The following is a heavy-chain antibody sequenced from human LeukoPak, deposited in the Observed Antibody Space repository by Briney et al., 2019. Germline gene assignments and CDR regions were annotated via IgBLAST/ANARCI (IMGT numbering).Heavy chain of an antibody. CDR3: TKDKVQYCTNGVCYSPGDY. D-gene: IGHD2-8*01. V-gene: IGHV3-43*02. J-gene: IGHJ4*02. CDR2: ISGDGGGT. Sequence: GGSLRLSCAASGFTFHDYAMHWVRQAPGKGLGWVSLISGDGGGTYYADSVKGRFTISRDNSKNSLYLQMNSLRTEDTALYYCTKDKVQYCTNGVCYSPGDYWGQGTLVTVSS. CDR1: GFTFHDYA.